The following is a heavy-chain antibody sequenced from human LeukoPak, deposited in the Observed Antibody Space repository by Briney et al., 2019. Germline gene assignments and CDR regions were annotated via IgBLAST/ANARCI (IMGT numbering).Heavy chain of an antibody. Sequence: GGSLRLSCAASGFTFDDYAMHWVRQAPGKGLEWVSGISWNSGSIGYADSVKGRFTISRDNAKNSLYLQMNSLRAEDTALYYCAKDYGDYVTYMDVWGEGTTVTISS. CDR1: GFTFDDYA. CDR2: ISWNSGSI. D-gene: IGHD4-17*01. V-gene: IGHV3-9*01. CDR3: AKDYGDYVTYMDV. J-gene: IGHJ6*03.